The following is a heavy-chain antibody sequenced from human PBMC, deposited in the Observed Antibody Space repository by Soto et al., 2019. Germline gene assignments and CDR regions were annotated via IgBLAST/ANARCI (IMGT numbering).Heavy chain of an antibody. CDR3: ARISETYERY. Sequence: ETLSLTCTVSGGSVSSGSYYWSWIRQPPGKGLEWIGYIYYADSVKGRFTISRDNAKNALFLQMNSLRDEDTAVYYCARISETYERYWGQGTLVTVSS. V-gene: IGHV4-61*01. D-gene: IGHD1-26*01. J-gene: IGHJ4*02. CDR2: IYYA. CDR1: GGSVSSGSYY.